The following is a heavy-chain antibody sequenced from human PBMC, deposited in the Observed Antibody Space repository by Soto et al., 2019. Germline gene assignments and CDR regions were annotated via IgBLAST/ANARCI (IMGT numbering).Heavy chain of an antibody. CDR1: GYSFTTYW. J-gene: IGHJ6*02. V-gene: IGHV5-10-1*04. CDR3: ARHVLIVYAKSNDGMDV. D-gene: IGHD2-8*01. CDR2: IDPTDSDT. Sequence: GESLKICCKGSGYSFTTYWISGVRQMTGKGLEWMGRIDPTDSDTYYSPSFQGQVTISADKSISTAYLQWSSLKGSDTAIYYCARHVLIVYAKSNDGMDVWGQGTAVTVSS.